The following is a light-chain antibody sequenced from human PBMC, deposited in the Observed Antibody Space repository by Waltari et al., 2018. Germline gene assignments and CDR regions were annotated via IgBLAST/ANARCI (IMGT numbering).Light chain of an antibody. CDR2: SVS. J-gene: IGLJ3*02. CDR3: SSYTSTSTWV. Sequence: QSALTQPASVSGSPGQSITISCTGTSSDVGAYNYFSWYQQHPGKAPKLMIYSVSDRPSGVSNRFSGSKSGNTASLTISGLQAEDEADYYCSSYTSTSTWVFGGGTKLTVL. V-gene: IGLV2-14*03. CDR1: SSDVGAYNY.